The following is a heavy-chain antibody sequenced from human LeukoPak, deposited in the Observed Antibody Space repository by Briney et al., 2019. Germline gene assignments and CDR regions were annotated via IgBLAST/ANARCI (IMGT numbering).Heavy chain of an antibody. J-gene: IGHJ6*03. CDR3: ARDTYNGAYSEGYYYSYMDV. Sequence: GGSLRLSCASSGFTFSSYAIRWVRQAPGKGVELISSITSSISYTFYADAVKGRFTISRDNAKNSLYLQMHSLRVEATAIYYCARDTYNGAYSEGYYYSYMDVWGKGTTVTVSS. CDR1: GFTFSSYA. D-gene: IGHD1-1*01. V-gene: IGHV3-21*01. CDR2: ITSSISYT.